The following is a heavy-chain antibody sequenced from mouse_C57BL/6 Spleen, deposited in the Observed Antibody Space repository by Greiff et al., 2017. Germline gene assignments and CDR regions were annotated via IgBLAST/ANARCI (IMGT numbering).Heavy chain of an antibody. CDR2: ISYDGSN. Sequence: EVKLMESGPGLVKPSQSLSLTCSVTGYSITSGYYWNWIRQFPGNKLEWMGYISYDGSNNYNPSLKNRISITRDTSKNQFFLKLNSVTTEDTATYYCARDRGYSNYWYFDVWGTGTTVTVSS. CDR1: GYSITSGYY. V-gene: IGHV3-6*01. J-gene: IGHJ1*03. CDR3: ARDRGYSNYWYFDV. D-gene: IGHD2-5*01.